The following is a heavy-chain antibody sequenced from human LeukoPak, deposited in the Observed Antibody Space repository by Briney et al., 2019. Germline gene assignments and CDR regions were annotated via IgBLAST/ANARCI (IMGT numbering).Heavy chain of an antibody. V-gene: IGHV1-69*02. Sequence: SVKVSCKASGGTFSSYTISWVRQAPGQGLEWMGRIIPILGIANYAQKFQGRVTITADKSTSTAYMELSSLRSEDMAVYYCARGMPPSTSKVPLSYWGQGTLVTVSS. CDR3: ARGMPPSTSKVPLSY. CDR1: GGTFSSYT. D-gene: IGHD1-1*01. CDR2: IIPILGIA. J-gene: IGHJ4*02.